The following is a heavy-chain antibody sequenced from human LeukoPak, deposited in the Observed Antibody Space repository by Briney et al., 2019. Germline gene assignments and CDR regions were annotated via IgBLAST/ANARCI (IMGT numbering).Heavy chain of an antibody. Sequence: GGSLRLSCAASGFTFSSYEMNWVRQAPGKGLEWVSYISSSGSTIYYADSVKGRFTISRDNAKNSLYLQMNSLRAEDTAVYYCARGDINYYDSSRPFDYWGQGTLVTVSS. CDR1: GFTFSSYE. CDR3: ARGDINYYDSSRPFDY. V-gene: IGHV3-48*03. J-gene: IGHJ4*02. CDR2: ISSSGSTI. D-gene: IGHD3-22*01.